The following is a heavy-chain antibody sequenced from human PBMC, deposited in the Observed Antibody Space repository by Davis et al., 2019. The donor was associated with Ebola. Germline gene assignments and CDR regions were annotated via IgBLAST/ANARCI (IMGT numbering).Heavy chain of an antibody. CDR2: IYHSGST. J-gene: IGHJ4*02. V-gene: IGHV4-39*07. CDR1: GGSIISSSYY. D-gene: IGHD5-18*01. CDR3: ARGRYSYGYFDY. Sequence: SETLSLTCTVSGGSIISSSYYWGWIRQPPGKGLGWIGTIYHSGSTYYNPSLESRVTISLDTSKNQFSLKLSSVTAADTAVYYCARGRYSYGYFDYWGQGTLVTVSP.